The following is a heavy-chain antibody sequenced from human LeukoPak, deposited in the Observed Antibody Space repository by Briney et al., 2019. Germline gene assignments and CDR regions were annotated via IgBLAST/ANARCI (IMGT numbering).Heavy chain of an antibody. CDR2: IYHSGST. J-gene: IGHJ5*02. V-gene: IGHV4-30-2*01. Sequence: SETLSLTCTVSGGSISSGGYYWSWIRQPPGKGLEWIGYIYHSGSTYYNPSLKSRVTISVDRSKNQFSLKLSSVTAADTAVYYCARARVVNWFDPWGQGTLVTVSS. CDR3: ARARVVNWFDP. D-gene: IGHD2-21*01. CDR1: GGSISSGGYY.